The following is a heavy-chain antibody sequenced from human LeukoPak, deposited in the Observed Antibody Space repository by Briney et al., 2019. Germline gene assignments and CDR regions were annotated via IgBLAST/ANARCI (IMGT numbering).Heavy chain of an antibody. J-gene: IGHJ3*02. CDR1: GFMFSSYE. Sequence: GGSLRLSCAASGFMFSSYEFNWVRQTPGKGLEWVSYISTSGRTIYYADSVKGRFTISRDNAKNSLYLQMNSLRGEDTAVYSGARFYRDGYNHGAFDIWGQGTMVTVSS. CDR3: ARFYRDGYNHGAFDI. D-gene: IGHD5-24*01. V-gene: IGHV3-48*03. CDR2: ISTSGRTI.